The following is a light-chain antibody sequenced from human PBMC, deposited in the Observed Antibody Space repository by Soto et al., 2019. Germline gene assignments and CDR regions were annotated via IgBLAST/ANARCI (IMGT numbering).Light chain of an antibody. J-gene: IGKJ4*01. CDR3: QQNYSTPLT. CDR2: DAS. Sequence: IQMTQSPSSLSASVGNRVTITCRASQSISTYLNWYQKKPGKAPNLLIYDASRLQSGVPSRFSGSGGGTDFTLTISSLQPEDFATYFCQQNYSTPLTFGGGTKVDNK. CDR1: QSISTY. V-gene: IGKV1-39*01.